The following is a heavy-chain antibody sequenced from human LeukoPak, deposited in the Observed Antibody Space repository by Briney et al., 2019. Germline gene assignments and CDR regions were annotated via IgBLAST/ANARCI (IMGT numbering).Heavy chain of an antibody. Sequence: SETLSLTCTVSGGSISSYYWSWIRQPPGKGLEWIGYIYYSGSTNYNPSLKSRVTTSVDTSKNQFSLKLSSVTAADTAVYYCARQMGGVDYWGQGTLVTVSS. CDR1: GGSISSYY. V-gene: IGHV4-59*08. J-gene: IGHJ4*02. CDR2: IYYSGST. D-gene: IGHD1-26*01. CDR3: ARQMGGVDY.